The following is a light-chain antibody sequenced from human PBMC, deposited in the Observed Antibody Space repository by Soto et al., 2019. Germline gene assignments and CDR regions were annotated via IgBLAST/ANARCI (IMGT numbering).Light chain of an antibody. Sequence: DSQLSQSQFSLSAALWDRVTITSQASQDISNYLNWYQQKPGKAPKLLIYDASNLETGVPSRFSGSGSGTDFTFTISSLQPEDIATYYCQQYDNHPLTFGGGTKVDIK. CDR3: QQYDNHPLT. CDR2: DAS. J-gene: IGKJ4*01. V-gene: IGKV1-33*01. CDR1: QDISNY.